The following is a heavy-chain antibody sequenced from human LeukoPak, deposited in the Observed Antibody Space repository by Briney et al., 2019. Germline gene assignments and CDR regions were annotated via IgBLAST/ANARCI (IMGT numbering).Heavy chain of an antibody. D-gene: IGHD3-3*01. CDR2: INTKTGNP. CDR3: ARDQDFRSALYRRDFDS. Sequence: ASVKVSCKASGYIFSNYVINWVRQAPGQGLEWMGWINTKTGNPTYVQGLTGRFVLSLDTSVSTAYLQISSLRTEDTAVYYCARDQDFRSALYRRDFDSWGQGTLVTVSS. V-gene: IGHV7-4-1*02. J-gene: IGHJ4*02. CDR1: GYIFSNYV.